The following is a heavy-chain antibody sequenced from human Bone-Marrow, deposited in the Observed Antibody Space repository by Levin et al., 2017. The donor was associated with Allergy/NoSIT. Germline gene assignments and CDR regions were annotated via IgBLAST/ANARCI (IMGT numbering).Heavy chain of an antibody. J-gene: IGHJ6*02. CDR2: ISYDGSNK. D-gene: IGHD3-10*01. Sequence: GESLKISCAASGFTFSSYAMHWVRQAPGKGLEWVAVISYDGSNKYYADSVKGRFTISRDNSKNTLYLQMNSLRAEDTAVYYCARDQLIIPDYYGMDVWGQGTTVTVSS. CDR3: ARDQLIIPDYYGMDV. CDR1: GFTFSSYA. V-gene: IGHV3-30-3*01.